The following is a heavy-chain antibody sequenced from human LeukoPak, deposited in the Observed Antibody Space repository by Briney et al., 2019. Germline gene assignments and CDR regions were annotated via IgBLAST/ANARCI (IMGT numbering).Heavy chain of an antibody. CDR3: ARAVALREWELLRY. D-gene: IGHD1-26*01. J-gene: IGHJ4*02. CDR1: GGTFISYA. V-gene: IGHV1-3*01. Sequence: ASAKVSCKASGGTFISYAISWVRQAPGQRLEWMGWINAGNGNTKYSQKFQGRVTITRDTSASTAYMELSSLRSEDTAVYYCARAVALREWELLRYWGQGTLVTVSS. CDR2: INAGNGNT.